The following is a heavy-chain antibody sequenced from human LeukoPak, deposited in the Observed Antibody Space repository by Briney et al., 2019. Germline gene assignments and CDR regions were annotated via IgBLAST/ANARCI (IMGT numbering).Heavy chain of an antibody. Sequence: GRSLRLSCVASGFTSSNYGMHWVRQAPGKGLEWVAVISYDGSNKYYADSVKGRFTISRDNSKNTPYLQMNSLRAEDTAVYYCTKGVLGGTQSVSAGLDSWGQGTLVTVSS. V-gene: IGHV3-30*18. J-gene: IGHJ4*02. CDR3: TKGVLGGTQSVSAGLDS. CDR2: ISYDGSNK. D-gene: IGHD3-16*01. CDR1: GFTSSNYG.